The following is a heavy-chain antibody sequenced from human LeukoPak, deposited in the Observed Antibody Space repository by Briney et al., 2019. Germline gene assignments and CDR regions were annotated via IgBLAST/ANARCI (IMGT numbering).Heavy chain of an antibody. CDR3: ARGSYGSGNYYIGDAFDL. V-gene: IGHV3-53*01. CDR1: GFSVSSNY. Sequence: GGSLRLSCAASGFSVSSNYVNWVRQAPGKGLEWVSAIYGGGSTYYADSVRGRFTISRDSSKNTLYLQMNSLRDEDTAVYYCARGSYGSGNYYIGDAFDLWGQGTMVTVSS. CDR2: IYGGGST. D-gene: IGHD3-10*01. J-gene: IGHJ3*01.